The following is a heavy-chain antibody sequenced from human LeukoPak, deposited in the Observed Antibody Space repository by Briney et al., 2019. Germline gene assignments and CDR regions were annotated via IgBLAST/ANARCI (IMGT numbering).Heavy chain of an antibody. CDR1: GFTFSSYW. CDR2: IKQDGSEK. J-gene: IGHJ4*02. D-gene: IGHD7-27*01. V-gene: IGHV3-7*01. Sequence: GGSLRLSCAASGFTFSSYWVSWVRQAPGKGLEWVANIKQDGSEKYYVDSVKGRFTISRDNAKNSLYLQMNSLRAEDTAVYYCARSTGDAHDFDYWGQGTLVTVSS. CDR3: ARSTGDAHDFDY.